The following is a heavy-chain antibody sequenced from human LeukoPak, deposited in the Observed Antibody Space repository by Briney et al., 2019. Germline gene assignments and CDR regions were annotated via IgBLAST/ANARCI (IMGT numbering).Heavy chain of an antibody. Sequence: KPSETLSLTCTVSGGSIGSYYWSWIRQPPGKGLEWIGYIYYSGNTNYNPSLKSRVTISVDTSKKQFSLNLRSVTAADTAVYYCARTPTYYGSATYLDYSGQGTLVTVSS. CDR2: IYYSGNT. D-gene: IGHD3-10*01. CDR1: GGSIGSYY. CDR3: ARTPTYYGSATYLDY. V-gene: IGHV4-59*01. J-gene: IGHJ4*02.